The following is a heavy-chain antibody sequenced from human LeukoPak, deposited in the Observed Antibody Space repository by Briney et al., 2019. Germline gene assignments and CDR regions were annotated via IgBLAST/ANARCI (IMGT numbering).Heavy chain of an antibody. CDR2: IKQDGSEK. CDR3: ARVPKHGIAALTNYYYYYMDV. V-gene: IGHV3-7*01. D-gene: IGHD6-6*01. J-gene: IGHJ6*03. CDR1: GFTFSSYW. Sequence: QAGGSLRLSCAASGFTFSSYWMSWVRQAPGKGLEWVANIKQDGSEKYYVDSVKGRFTISRDNAKNSLYLQMNSLRAEDTAVYYCARVPKHGIAALTNYYYYYMDVWGKGTTVTVSS.